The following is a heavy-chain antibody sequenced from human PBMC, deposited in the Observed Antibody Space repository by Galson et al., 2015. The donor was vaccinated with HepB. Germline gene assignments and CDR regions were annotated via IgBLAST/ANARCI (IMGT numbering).Heavy chain of an antibody. CDR1: GFTFSSYG. CDR2: ISYDGSNK. D-gene: IGHD3-16*01. Sequence: SLRLSCAASGFTFSSYGMHWVRQAPGKGLEWVAVISYDGSNKYYADSVKGRFTISRDNSKNTLYLQMNSLRAEDTAVYYCAKDLYDYIWGIPGDYWGQGTLVTVSS. V-gene: IGHV3-30*18. J-gene: IGHJ4*02. CDR3: AKDLYDYIWGIPGDY.